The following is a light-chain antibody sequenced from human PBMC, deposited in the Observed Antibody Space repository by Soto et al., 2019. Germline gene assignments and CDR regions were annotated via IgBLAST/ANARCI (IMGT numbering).Light chain of an antibody. Sequence: QSVLTQPPSVSAAPGQKVTISCSGSSSNIGGNSVSWYQQLPGTAPKLLIYDDNKRPSGIPDRFSGSKSGTSATLGITGFQTGDEADYYCGSWNSSLSAYVFGTGTKV. CDR2: DDN. CDR3: GSWNSSLSAYV. CDR1: SSNIGGNS. J-gene: IGLJ1*01. V-gene: IGLV1-51*01.